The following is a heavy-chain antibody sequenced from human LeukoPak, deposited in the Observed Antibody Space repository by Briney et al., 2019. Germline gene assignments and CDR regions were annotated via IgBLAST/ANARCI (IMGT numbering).Heavy chain of an antibody. V-gene: IGHV3-66*01. Sequence: GGSLRLSCAASGFTVSSNYMSWVRQAPGKGLEWVSVIYSDGSTYYADSVKGRFTISRDNSKNTPHLQMNSLRAEDTAVYYCAKAGHYGDYVDYWGQGTLVTVSS. J-gene: IGHJ4*02. CDR3: AKAGHYGDYVDY. D-gene: IGHD4-17*01. CDR2: IYSDGST. CDR1: GFTVSSNY.